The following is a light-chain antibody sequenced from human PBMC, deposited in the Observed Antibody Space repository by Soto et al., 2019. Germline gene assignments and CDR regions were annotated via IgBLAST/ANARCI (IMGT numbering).Light chain of an antibody. CDR2: EGS. CDR3: CSYARGSTYV. CDR1: SSDVGSYNL. J-gene: IGLJ1*01. Sequence: QSVLTQPASVSGPPGQSITISCTGTSSDVGSYNLVSWYQQHPGKVPQLMIYEGSKRPSGVSNRFSGSKSGNTASLTISGLQAEDEADYYCCSYARGSTYVFGTGTKLTVL. V-gene: IGLV2-23*01.